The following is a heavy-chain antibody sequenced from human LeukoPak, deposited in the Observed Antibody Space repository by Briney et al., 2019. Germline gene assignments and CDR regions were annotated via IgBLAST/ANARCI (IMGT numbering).Heavy chain of an antibody. V-gene: IGHV3-53*01. CDR1: GFPVSTNY. Sequence: PGGSLRLSCAASGFPVSTNYMNWVRQAPGKGPEWVSVIYSGGSTYYADSVKGRFTISRGNSENTLYLQMNSLRAEDTAVYYCAKGGLRDGYSYASWGQGTLITVSS. CDR2: IYSGGST. CDR3: AKGGLRDGYSYAS. J-gene: IGHJ5*02. D-gene: IGHD5-24*01.